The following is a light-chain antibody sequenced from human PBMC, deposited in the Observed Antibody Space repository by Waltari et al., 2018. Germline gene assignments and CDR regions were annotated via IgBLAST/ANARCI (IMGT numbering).Light chain of an antibody. CDR1: QSVDNY. CDR2: AAS. CDR3: HQRSNWPIT. V-gene: IGKV3-11*01. Sequence: ELALTPFPATLSLSPGERATLSCRASQSVDNYLLWYQQRRGQTPRLVMYAASKRATGIPARFSGSGSGTVFTLTIRSLEPDDFAVYYCHQRSNWPITFGQGTRLEI. J-gene: IGKJ5*01.